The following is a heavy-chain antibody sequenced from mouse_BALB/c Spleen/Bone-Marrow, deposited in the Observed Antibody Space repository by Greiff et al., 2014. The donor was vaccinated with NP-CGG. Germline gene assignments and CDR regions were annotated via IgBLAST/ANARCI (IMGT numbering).Heavy chain of an antibody. CDR1: GYSFTSCW. CDR3: TRSELRRGGYALDY. D-gene: IGHD2-12*01. Sequence: QVQLQQSRAELVKPGASVKLSCKASGYSFTSCWMHWVKQRPGQGLERIGEISPSNGRSNYNEKFKSKATLTVDKSSSTAYMQLSGLTSEDSAVYYCTRSELRRGGYALDYWGLGTSVTVSS. V-gene: IGHV1S81*02. CDR2: ISPSNGRS. J-gene: IGHJ4*01.